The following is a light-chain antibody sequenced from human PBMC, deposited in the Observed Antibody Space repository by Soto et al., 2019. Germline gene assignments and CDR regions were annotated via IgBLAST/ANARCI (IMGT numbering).Light chain of an antibody. CDR2: GNS. CDR1: SSNIGAGYD. V-gene: IGLV1-40*01. Sequence: QSVLTQPPSVSWAPGQRVTISCTGSSSNIGAGYDVHWYQQLPGTAPKLLIYGNSNRPSGVPDRFSGSKSGTSASLAITGLRAEDEADYSCQSYDSSLSGWVFGGGTKLTVL. CDR3: QSYDSSLSGWV. J-gene: IGLJ3*02.